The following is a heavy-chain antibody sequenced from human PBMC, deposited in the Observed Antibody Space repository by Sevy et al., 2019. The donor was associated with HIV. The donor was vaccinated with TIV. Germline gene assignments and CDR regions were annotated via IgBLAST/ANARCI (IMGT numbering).Heavy chain of an antibody. Sequence: GGSLRLSCAASGFTFSSYGMHWVRQAPGKGLEWVAVIWYDGSNKYYADSVKGRFTISRDNSKNTLYLQMNSLRAEDTAVYYCAKAGTRSGWYSYYYYYMDVWGKGTTVTVSS. CDR2: IWYDGSNK. CDR1: GFTFSSYG. J-gene: IGHJ6*03. CDR3: AKAGTRSGWYSYYYYYMDV. V-gene: IGHV3-33*06. D-gene: IGHD6-19*01.